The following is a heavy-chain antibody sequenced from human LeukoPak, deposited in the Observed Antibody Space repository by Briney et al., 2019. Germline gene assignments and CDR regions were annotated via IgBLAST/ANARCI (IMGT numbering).Heavy chain of an antibody. CDR2: INTNTGNP. D-gene: IGHD6-13*01. Sequence: GASVKLSCKASVYTFTTYAMNWVRHSPRQGLELMGWINTNTGNPTYAQGFTGRFVFSLDTSFSTAYLQISSLKAEDTAVYYCARYEGVGAAAAAIDYWGQGTLVTVSS. V-gene: IGHV7-4-1*02. J-gene: IGHJ4*02. CDR1: VYTFTTYA. CDR3: ARYEGVGAAAAAIDY.